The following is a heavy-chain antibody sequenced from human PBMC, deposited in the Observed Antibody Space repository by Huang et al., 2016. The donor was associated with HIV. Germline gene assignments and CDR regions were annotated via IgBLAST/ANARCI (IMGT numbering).Heavy chain of an antibody. J-gene: IGHJ3*01. Sequence: QVRLVESGGGVVQPGASLTLSCSASGFPFSAYGMDWVRQAPGKGLEWVSFIRYDGNKEYLIGSVEGRFTISRDNSNNTLYLRMNSLRPEDTAVYYCVKERGSSRARSSFDFWGQGTSVIVSS. CDR1: GFPFSAYG. CDR3: VKERGSSRARSSFDF. V-gene: IGHV3-30*02. CDR2: IRYDGNKE. D-gene: IGHD6-13*01.